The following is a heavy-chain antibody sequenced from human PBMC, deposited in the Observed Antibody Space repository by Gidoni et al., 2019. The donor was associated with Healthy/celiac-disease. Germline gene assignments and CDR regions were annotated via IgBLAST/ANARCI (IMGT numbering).Heavy chain of an antibody. CDR2: ISGSGGST. J-gene: IGHJ6*02. CDR3: AKGYCSGGSCYLYYYYGMDV. V-gene: IGHV3-23*01. CDR1: GFTFSSYA. Sequence: VQLLESGGGLVQPGGSLRLSCAASGFTFSSYAMSWVRQAPGKGLEWVSAISGSGGSTYYADSVKGRLTISRDNSKNTLYMQMNSLRAEDTAVYYCAKGYCSGGSCYLYYYYGMDVWGQGTTVTVSS. D-gene: IGHD2-15*01.